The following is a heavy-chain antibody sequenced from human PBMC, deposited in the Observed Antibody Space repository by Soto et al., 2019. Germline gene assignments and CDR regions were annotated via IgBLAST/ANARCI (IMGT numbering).Heavy chain of an antibody. J-gene: IGHJ3*02. D-gene: IGHD2-2*01. CDR2: ISYDGSNK. CDR3: ARDAHTGSIVVADDAFDI. CDR1: GFTFSSYA. Sequence: GGSLRLSCAASGFTFSSYAMHWVRQAPGKGLEWVAVISYDGSNKYYADSVKGRFTISRDNSKNTLYLQMNSLRAEDTAVYYCARDAHTGSIVVADDAFDIWGQGTMVTVSS. V-gene: IGHV3-30-3*01.